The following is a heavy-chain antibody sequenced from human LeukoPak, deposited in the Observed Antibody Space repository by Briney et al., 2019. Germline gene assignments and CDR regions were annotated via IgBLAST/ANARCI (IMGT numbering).Heavy chain of an antibody. J-gene: IGHJ3*02. CDR2: IYSGGST. D-gene: IGHD3-22*01. V-gene: IGHV3-53*01. CDR1: GFTVSSNY. Sequence: PSGGSLRLSCAASGFTVSSNYMSWVRQAPGKGLEWVSVIYSGGSTYYADSVKGRFTISRDNAKNTLYLQMNSLRAEDTAVYYCARVGNYYDSSGYDAFDIWGQGTMVTVSS. CDR3: ARVGNYYDSSGYDAFDI.